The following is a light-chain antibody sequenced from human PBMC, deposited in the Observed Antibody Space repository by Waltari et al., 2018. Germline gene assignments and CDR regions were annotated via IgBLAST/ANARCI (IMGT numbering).Light chain of an antibody. CDR3: QQYDSLPST. V-gene: IGKV1-33*01. Sequence: IQLTQSPSSLSASVGARVPITCQASPDISNFLNWYQQKPGKSPKALIYDGPQLETGVPARFSGSGSGTEFTLIINSLQPEDIGTYYCQQYDSLPSTFGGGTKVEIQ. CDR2: DGP. CDR1: PDISNF. J-gene: IGKJ4*01.